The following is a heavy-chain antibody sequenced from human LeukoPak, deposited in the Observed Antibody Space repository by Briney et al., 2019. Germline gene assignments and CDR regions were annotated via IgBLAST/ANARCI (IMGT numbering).Heavy chain of an antibody. Sequence: GGPLTLPCTASGFIVSSNYKSWVRQAPEKGLEWVSDIYSGGCIYYADSVKGRFTISRDNSKNTLYSQMNNLRAEDPAVEYCASHPVGAFDIWGEGAMVTVSS. CDR2: IYSGGCI. J-gene: IGHJ3*02. CDR3: ASHPVGAFDI. V-gene: IGHV3-53*05. D-gene: IGHD1-26*01. CDR1: GFIVSSNY.